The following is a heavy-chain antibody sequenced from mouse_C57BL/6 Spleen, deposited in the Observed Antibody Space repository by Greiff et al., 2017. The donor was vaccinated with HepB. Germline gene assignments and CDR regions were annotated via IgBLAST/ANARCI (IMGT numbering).Heavy chain of an antibody. CDR1: GYTFTSYW. V-gene: IGHV1-74*01. D-gene: IGHD1-1*01. Sequence: QVQLQQPGAELVKPGASVKVSCTASGYTFTSYWMHWVKQRPGQGLEWIGRIHPSDSDTNYNQKFKGKATLTVDKSSSTAYMQLSSLTSEDSAVYYGASPITTGVATEYFDYWGQGTTLTVSS. CDR2: IHPSDSDT. J-gene: IGHJ2*01. CDR3: ASPITTGVATEYFDY.